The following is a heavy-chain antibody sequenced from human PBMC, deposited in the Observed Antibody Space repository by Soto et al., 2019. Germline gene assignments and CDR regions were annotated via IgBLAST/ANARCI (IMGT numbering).Heavy chain of an antibody. J-gene: IGHJ4*02. CDR3: ARGSVMATVYFDY. V-gene: IGHV3-74*01. Sequence: EVQLVESGGGLVQPGGSLRLSCAASGFTFSSYWMHWVRQAPGKGLVWVSRINSDGSSTSYADSVKGRFTISRDNAKNTVYLQMNSLRAEDTAVYYCARGSVMATVYFDYWGQGTLVTVSS. D-gene: IGHD2-21*01. CDR2: INSDGSST. CDR1: GFTFSSYW.